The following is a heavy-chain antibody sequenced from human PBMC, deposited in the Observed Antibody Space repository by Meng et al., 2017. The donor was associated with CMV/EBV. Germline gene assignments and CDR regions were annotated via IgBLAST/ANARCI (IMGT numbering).Heavy chain of an antibody. CDR2: IYYSGST. D-gene: IGHD2-2*01. Sequence: SETLSLTCTVSGGSISSYCWSWIRQPPGKGLEWIGYIYYSGSTNYNPSLKSRVTISVDTSKNQFSLKLSSVTAADTAVYYCAREVRYCSSTSCYRFDPWGQGTLVTVSS. CDR1: GGSISSYC. J-gene: IGHJ5*02. CDR3: AREVRYCSSTSCYRFDP. V-gene: IGHV4-59*01.